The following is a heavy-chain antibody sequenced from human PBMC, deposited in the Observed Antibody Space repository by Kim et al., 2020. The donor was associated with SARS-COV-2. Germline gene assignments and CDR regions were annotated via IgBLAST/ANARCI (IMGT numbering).Heavy chain of an antibody. V-gene: IGHV1-58*01. CDR3: AAGLYCSGGSCFPDIDY. CDR2: IVVGSGNT. Sequence: SVKVSCKASGFTFTSSAVQWVRQARGQRLEWIGWIVVGSGNTNYAQKFQERVTITSDMSTSTAYMELSSLRSEDTAVYYCAAGLYCSGGSCFPDIDYWGQGTLCTLSS. J-gene: IGHJ4*02. D-gene: IGHD2-15*01. CDR1: GFTFTSSA.